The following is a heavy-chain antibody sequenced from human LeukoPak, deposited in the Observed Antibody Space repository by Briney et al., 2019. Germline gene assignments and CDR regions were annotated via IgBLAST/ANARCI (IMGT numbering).Heavy chain of an antibody. CDR3: ARGHHYSIY. V-gene: IGHV3-7*02. J-gene: IGHJ4*02. Sequence: GGSLRRSCTASGFTFSSYWMTWVRQAPGQGLEWVANINPDGSEKDYVDSVKGRFSTSRDNGRNSLDLQMSNLRVEDTAVYYCARGHHYSIYWGLGALVTVSS. CDR2: INPDGSEK. CDR1: GFTFSSYW.